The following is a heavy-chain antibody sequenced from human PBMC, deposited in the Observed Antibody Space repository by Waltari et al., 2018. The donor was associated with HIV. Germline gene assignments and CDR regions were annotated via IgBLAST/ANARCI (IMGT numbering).Heavy chain of an antibody. CDR2: SGSAGATI. CDR1: GFTFSYYA. V-gene: IGHV3-23*01. Sequence: EVQLLESGGGLVQPGGSRRLSCADAGFTFSYYAMTWVRQAPGKGLEWVSGSGSAGATIFYADSVKGRCTISRDQSRKTVYLEMNSLRAEDTAVYYCAKLRLYDRSNLHDRAFDVWGQGTMVIVSS. J-gene: IGHJ3*01. D-gene: IGHD3-22*01. CDR3: AKLRLYDRSNLHDRAFDV.